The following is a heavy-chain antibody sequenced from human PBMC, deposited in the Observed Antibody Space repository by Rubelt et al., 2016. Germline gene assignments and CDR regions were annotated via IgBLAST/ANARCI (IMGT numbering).Heavy chain of an antibody. V-gene: IGHV1-69*10. CDR1: GGTFSSYA. CDR2: IIPILGIA. J-gene: IGHJ4*02. Sequence: QVQLVQSGAEVKKPGASVKVSCKASGGTFSSYAISWVRQAPGQGLEWMGGIIPILGIANYAKKFQGRVTITAYKATSPTYMELSSLRSEDTAVYYCAGVIAVAGAPFDYWGQGTLVTVSS. D-gene: IGHD6-19*01. CDR3: AGVIAVAGAPFDY.